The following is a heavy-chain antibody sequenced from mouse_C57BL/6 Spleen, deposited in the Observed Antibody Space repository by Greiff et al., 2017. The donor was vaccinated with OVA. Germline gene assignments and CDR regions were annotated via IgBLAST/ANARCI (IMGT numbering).Heavy chain of an antibody. J-gene: IGHJ1*03. CDR1: GYTFTSYT. Sequence: QVQLQQSGAELARPGASVKMSCKASGYTFTSYTMHWVKQRPGQGLEWIGYINPSSGYTKYNQKFKDKATLTADKSSSTAYMQLSSLTSEDSAVYYCARLGGSWYFDVWGTGTTVTVSS. CDR3: ARLGGSWYFDV. D-gene: IGHD1-1*01. CDR2: INPSSGYT. V-gene: IGHV1-4*01.